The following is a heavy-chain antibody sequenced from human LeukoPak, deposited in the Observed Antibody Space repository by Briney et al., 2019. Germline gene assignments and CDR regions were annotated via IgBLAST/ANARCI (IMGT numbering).Heavy chain of an antibody. J-gene: IGHJ6*03. D-gene: IGHD3-10*01. CDR2: MNPNSGNT. V-gene: IGHV1-8*01. CDR1: GYTFISYD. CDR3: ARGDGDGWSPLLAYYYYYYMDV. Sequence: GASVKVSCKASGYTFISYDINWVRQATGQGFEWMGWMNPNSGNTGYAQKFQGRVTMTRNTSISTAYMELSSLRSEDTAVYYCARGDGDGWSPLLAYYYYYYMDVWGKGTTVTVSS.